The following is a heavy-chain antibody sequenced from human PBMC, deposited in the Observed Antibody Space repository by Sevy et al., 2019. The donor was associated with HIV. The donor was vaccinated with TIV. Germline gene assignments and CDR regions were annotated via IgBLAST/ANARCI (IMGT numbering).Heavy chain of an antibody. D-gene: IGHD3-9*01. CDR1: GFTFSSYA. CDR3: AKDLGLYYDILTGSDY. V-gene: IGHV3-23*01. CDR2: ISGSGGST. J-gene: IGHJ4*02. Sequence: GGSLRLSCAASGFTFSSYAVSWVRQAPGKGLEWVSAISGSGGSTYYADSVKGRFTISRDNSKNTLYLQMNSLRAEDTAVYYCAKDLGLYYDILTGSDYWGQGTLVTVSS.